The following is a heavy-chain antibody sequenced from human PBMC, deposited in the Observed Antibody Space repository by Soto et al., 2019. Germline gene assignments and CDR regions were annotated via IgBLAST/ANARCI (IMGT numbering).Heavy chain of an antibody. D-gene: IGHD3-10*01. CDR2: MNPDSGNT. V-gene: IGHV1-8*01. CDR1: GYTFTSYD. CDR3: VRSVGGSNVNFDY. J-gene: IGHJ4*02. Sequence: QVQLVQSGAEVRTPGASVKVSCKASGYTFTSYDINWVRQATGQGPEWMGWMNPDSGNTGYVQKFQGRVTMTRNTDISTAYMELSSLRSEYTAVYYCVRSVGGSNVNFDYWGQGTLVTVSS.